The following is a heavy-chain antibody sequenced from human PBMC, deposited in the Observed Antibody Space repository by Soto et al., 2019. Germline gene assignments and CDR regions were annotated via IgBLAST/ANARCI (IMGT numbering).Heavy chain of an antibody. CDR1: VGSVSSYY. Sequence: SESLSVACTVSVGSVSSYYWSWIRQPPGKGLEWIGYIYHSGSTNYNPSLRSRVTISIDTSKNQFSLKLSSVTAADTAVYYCARVRSDYSNYYYYHYGMDVWGQGTTVTVSS. J-gene: IGHJ6*02. V-gene: IGHV4-59*02. D-gene: IGHD4-4*01. CDR3: ARVRSDYSNYYYYHYGMDV. CDR2: IYHSGST.